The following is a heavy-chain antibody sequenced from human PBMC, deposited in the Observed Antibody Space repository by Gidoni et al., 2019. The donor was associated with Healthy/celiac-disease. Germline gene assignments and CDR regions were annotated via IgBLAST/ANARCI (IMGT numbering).Heavy chain of an antibody. CDR1: GFTFTSSS. D-gene: IGHD3-9*01. CDR3: AASSDWDILTGYHPAETMGDAFDI. J-gene: IGHJ3*02. Sequence: QMQLVQSGPEVKKPGTSVKVSCQASGFTFTSSSFHVVRPARGQRLEWIGWIVVGSGNTNYAQKFQERVTITRDMSTSTAYMELSSLRSEDTAVYYCAASSDWDILTGYHPAETMGDAFDIWGQGTMVTVSS. V-gene: IGHV1-58*01. CDR2: IVVGSGNT.